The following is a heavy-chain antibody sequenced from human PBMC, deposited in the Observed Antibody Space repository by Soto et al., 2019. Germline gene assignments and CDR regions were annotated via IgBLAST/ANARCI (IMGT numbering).Heavy chain of an antibody. V-gene: IGHV3-53*01. D-gene: IGHD6-13*01. CDR1: GFTVSSNY. CDR3: ARDSFGPGTDYYYYGMDV. J-gene: IGHJ6*02. Sequence: SGFTVSSNYMSWVRQAPGKGLEWVSVIYSGGSTYYADSVKGRFTISRDNSKNTLYLQMNSLRAEDTAVYYCARDSFGPGTDYYYYGMDVWGQGTTVTVSS. CDR2: IYSGGST.